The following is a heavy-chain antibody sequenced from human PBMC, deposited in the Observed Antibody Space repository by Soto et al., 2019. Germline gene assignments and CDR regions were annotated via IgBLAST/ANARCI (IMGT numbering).Heavy chain of an antibody. V-gene: IGHV1-69*13. CDR3: ASSHDFWSGNGPASDY. J-gene: IGHJ4*02. CDR2: IIPILGTA. Sequence: GAAVKDSCKASGGTFSSDAISWVRQAPGQGLEWMGGIIPILGTANYAQKFQGRATITADESTSTAYSELSSLRSEDTAVYYCASSHDFWSGNGPASDYWGQGTLVTVSS. CDR1: GGTFSSDA. D-gene: IGHD3-3*01.